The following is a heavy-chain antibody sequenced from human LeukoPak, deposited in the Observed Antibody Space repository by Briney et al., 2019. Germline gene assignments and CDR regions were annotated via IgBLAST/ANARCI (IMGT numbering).Heavy chain of an antibody. CDR1: GFTVSSNY. V-gene: IGHV3-53*04. CDR3: ARDRGRSSGWFDY. Sequence: GGSPRLSCAASGFTVSSNYMSWVRQAPGKGLEWVSVIYSGGSTYYADSVKGRFTISRHNSKNTLYLQMNSLRAEDTAVYYCARDRGRSSGWFDYWGQGTLVTVSS. D-gene: IGHD6-19*01. CDR2: IYSGGST. J-gene: IGHJ4*02.